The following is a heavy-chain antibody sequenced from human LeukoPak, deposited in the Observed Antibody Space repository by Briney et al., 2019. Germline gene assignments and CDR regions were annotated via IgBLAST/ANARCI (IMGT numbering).Heavy chain of an antibody. CDR3: SRSLDY. J-gene: IGHJ4*02. Sequence: PGGSLRLSCAASGFPFSDYWMDWVRQAPGKGMEWVANINQDGSIQYYADSVRGRFIISRNNAKNSLYLQMYSLRAEDKAIYFFSRSLDYLGQGALVTVSS. V-gene: IGHV3-7*01. CDR1: GFPFSDYW. CDR2: INQDGSIQ.